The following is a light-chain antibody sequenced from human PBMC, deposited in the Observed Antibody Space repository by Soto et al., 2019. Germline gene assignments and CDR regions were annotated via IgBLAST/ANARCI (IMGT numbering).Light chain of an antibody. Sequence: QSVLTQPASVSGSPGQSITISCTWTSIDVGGYNYVSWFQQHPGKVPRLIIFEVSNRPSGVSNRFSGSKSGNTASLTISGLQAEDEADYYCTSYTGSSTLVFGGGTKVTVL. CDR3: TSYTGSSTLV. J-gene: IGLJ2*01. V-gene: IGLV2-14*01. CDR2: EVS. CDR1: SIDVGGYNY.